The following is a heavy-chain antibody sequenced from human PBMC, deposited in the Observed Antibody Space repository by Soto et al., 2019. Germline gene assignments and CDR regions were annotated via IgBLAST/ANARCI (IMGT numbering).Heavy chain of an antibody. V-gene: IGHV4-34*01. D-gene: IGHD4-17*01. CDR2: INHSGST. J-gene: IGHJ4*02. CDR1: GGSFSGYY. Sequence: QVQLQQWGAGLLKPSETLSLTCAVYGGSFSGYYWSWIRQPPGKGLEWIGEINHSGSTNYNPSLKRRVTISVDTSKNQFSLKLSSVTAADTAVYYCARISATVTGGDYWGQGTLVTVSS. CDR3: ARISATVTGGDY.